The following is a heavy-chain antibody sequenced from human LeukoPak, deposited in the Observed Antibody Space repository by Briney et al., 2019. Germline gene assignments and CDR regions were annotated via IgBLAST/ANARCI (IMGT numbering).Heavy chain of an antibody. V-gene: IGHV4-4*02. CDR2: IYHSGST. Sequence: SGTLSLTCAVSGGSISSSNWWSWVRQPPGKGLEWIGEIYHSGSTNYNPSLKSRVTISVDGSKNQMSLTLSSVAAEDTAVYYCARASRVEYEGYCSGGSCYPFDYWGQGTLVTVSS. D-gene: IGHD2-15*01. CDR1: GGSISSSNW. J-gene: IGHJ4*02. CDR3: ARASRVEYEGYCSGGSCYPFDY.